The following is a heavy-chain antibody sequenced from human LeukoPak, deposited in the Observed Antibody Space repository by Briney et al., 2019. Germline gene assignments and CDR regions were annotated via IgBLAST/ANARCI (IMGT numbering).Heavy chain of an antibody. V-gene: IGHV3-30*04. D-gene: IGHD3-9*01. CDR2: ISYDGSNK. Sequence: GGSLRLSCAASVFTLCSYAMHWVPQAPGRGLEWVADISYDGSNKYYADSVKGRFTISRDNSKNTLYLQMNSLRAEDTAVYYCARDLEDVLTGSSHSGSGMDVWGKGTTVTVSS. CDR1: VFTLCSYA. J-gene: IGHJ6*04. CDR3: ARDLEDVLTGSSHSGSGMDV.